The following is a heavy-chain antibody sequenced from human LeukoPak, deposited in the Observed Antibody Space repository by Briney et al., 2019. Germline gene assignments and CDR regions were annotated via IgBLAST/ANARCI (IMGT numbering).Heavy chain of an antibody. CDR3: ARRYYCSSTSCYWNY. J-gene: IGHJ4*02. D-gene: IGHD2-2*01. CDR2: IYYSGST. V-gene: IGHV4-39*01. CDR1: GGSISSSSYY. Sequence: PSETLSLTCTVSGGSISSSSYYWGWIRQPPGKGLEWIGSIYYSGSTYYNPSLKSRVTISVDTSKNQFSLKLSSVTAADTAVYYCARRYYCSSTSCYWNYWGQGTLVTVSS.